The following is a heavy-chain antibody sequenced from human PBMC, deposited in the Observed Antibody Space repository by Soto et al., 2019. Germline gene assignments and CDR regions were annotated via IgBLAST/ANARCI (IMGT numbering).Heavy chain of an antibody. V-gene: IGHV1-69*12. CDR3: ARGYDYVWGSDRPSLHYYGMDV. Sequence: QVQLVQSGAEVKKPGSSVKVSCKASGGTFSSYAISWVRQAPGQGLEWMGGIIPIFGTANYAQKFQGRVTITADESTSTAYMELSSLRSEDTAVYYCARGYDYVWGSDRPSLHYYGMDVWGQGTTVTVSS. CDR2: IIPIFGTA. J-gene: IGHJ6*02. D-gene: IGHD3-16*02. CDR1: GGTFSSYA.